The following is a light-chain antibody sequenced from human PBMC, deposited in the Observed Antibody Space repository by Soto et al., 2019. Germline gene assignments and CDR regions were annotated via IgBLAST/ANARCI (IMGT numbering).Light chain of an antibody. V-gene: IGKV1-27*01. CDR2: AAS. CDR1: QGISNY. CDR3: QKYNSAPQT. J-gene: IGKJ1*01. Sequence: DIQMTQSPFSLSASVGDRVTIXXRASQGISNYLAWYQQKPGKVPKVXIYAASTLQSGVPSRFSGSGSETDFTLTISSLQPEDVATYYCQKYNSAPQTFGQGTKVDIK.